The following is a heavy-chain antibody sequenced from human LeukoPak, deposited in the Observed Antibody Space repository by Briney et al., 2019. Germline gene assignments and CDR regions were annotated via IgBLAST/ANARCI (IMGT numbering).Heavy chain of an antibody. Sequence: ASVKVSCKASGYTFTSYGISWVRQAPGQGLEWMGWISAYNGNTNYAQKLRGRVTMTTDTSTNTAYMELRSLRSDDTAVYYCARDGPDYGDYINFDYWGQGTLVTVSS. V-gene: IGHV1-18*01. CDR2: ISAYNGNT. D-gene: IGHD4-17*01. CDR3: ARDGPDYGDYINFDY. CDR1: GYTFTSYG. J-gene: IGHJ4*02.